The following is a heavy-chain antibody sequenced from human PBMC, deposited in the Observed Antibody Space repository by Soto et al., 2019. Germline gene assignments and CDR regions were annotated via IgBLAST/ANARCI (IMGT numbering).Heavy chain of an antibody. V-gene: IGHV1-69*06. CDR3: ARGGRTDIVLMVYATPLYGMDV. J-gene: IGHJ6*02. Sequence: SVKVSCKASGGTFSSYAISWVRQAPGQGLEWMGGIIPIFGTANYAQKFQGRVTITADKSTSTAYMELSSLRSEDTAVYYCARGGRTDIVLMVYATPLYGMDVWGQGTTVTVS. CDR2: IIPIFGTA. D-gene: IGHD2-8*01. CDR1: GGTFSSYA.